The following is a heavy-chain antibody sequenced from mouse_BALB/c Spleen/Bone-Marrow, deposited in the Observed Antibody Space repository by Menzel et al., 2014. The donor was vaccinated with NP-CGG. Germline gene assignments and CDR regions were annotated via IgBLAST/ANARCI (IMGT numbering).Heavy chain of an antibody. CDR1: GFAFSSHD. D-gene: IGHD2-4*01. Sequence: EVQLVESGGGLVKPGGSLKLSCAASGFAFSSHDMSWVRQTPEKRLEWVAYISSGGGSTYYSDTVKGRFTISRDNAKNTLYLEMSSLKSEDTAMYYCARHMIRGFAYWGQGTLVTVSA. V-gene: IGHV5-12-1*01. J-gene: IGHJ3*01. CDR3: ARHMIRGFAY. CDR2: ISSGGGST.